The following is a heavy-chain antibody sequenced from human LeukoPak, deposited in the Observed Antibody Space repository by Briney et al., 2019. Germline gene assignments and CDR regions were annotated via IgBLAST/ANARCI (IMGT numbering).Heavy chain of an antibody. CDR1: GGSFSGYY. J-gene: IGHJ4*02. V-gene: IGHV4-34*01. Sequence: SETLSLTCAVYGGSFSGYYWSWIRQPPGKGLEWIGEINHSGSTNYNPSLKSRVTISVDTSKNQFSLKLSSVTAADTAVYCCARGPPYDYVWGSYRYAYFDYWGQGTLVTVSS. D-gene: IGHD3-16*02. CDR2: INHSGST. CDR3: ARGPPYDYVWGSYRYAYFDY.